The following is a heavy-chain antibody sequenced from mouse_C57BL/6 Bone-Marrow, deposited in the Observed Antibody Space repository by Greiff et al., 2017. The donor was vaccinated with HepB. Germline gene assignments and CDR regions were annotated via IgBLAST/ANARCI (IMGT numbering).Heavy chain of an antibody. CDR1: GFTFSSYA. Sequence: EVHLVESGGGLVKPGGSLKLSCAASGFTFSSYAMSWVRQTPEKRLEWVATISDGGSYTYYPDNVKGRFTISRDNAKNNLYLQMSHLKAEDTAMYYCAIDRDGYLLAYWGQGTLVTVSA. CDR3: AIDRDGYLLAY. J-gene: IGHJ3*01. D-gene: IGHD2-3*01. V-gene: IGHV5-4*01. CDR2: ISDGGSYT.